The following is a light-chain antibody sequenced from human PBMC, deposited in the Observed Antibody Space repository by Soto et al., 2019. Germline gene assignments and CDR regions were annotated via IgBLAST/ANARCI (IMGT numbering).Light chain of an antibody. CDR3: MSYAGGNRFV. J-gene: IGLJ1*01. CDR1: INDVGGYNY. CDR2: QVT. V-gene: IGLV2-8*01. Sequence: QSALTQPPSASGSPGQSVTISCAGTINDVGGYNYVSWYQQHPGKVPQLMIYQVTKRPSGVPDRFSASESDTTASLTISGLQAEDEGDYYCMSYAGGNRFVFGTGTKLTVL.